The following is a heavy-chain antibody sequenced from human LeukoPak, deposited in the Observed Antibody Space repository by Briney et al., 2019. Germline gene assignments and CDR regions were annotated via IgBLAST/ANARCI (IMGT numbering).Heavy chain of an antibody. V-gene: IGHV1-24*01. D-gene: IGHD5-12*01. CDR1: GYTLTELS. Sequence: ASVKVSCKVSGYTLTELSMHWVRQAPGKGLEWMGGFDPEDGETIYAQKFQGRVTMTEDTSTDTAYMKLSSLRSEDTAVYYCATSLALEVGPLRRVVATIQGSFDYWGQGTLVTVSS. CDR3: ATSLALEVGPLRRVVATIQGSFDY. CDR2: FDPEDGET. J-gene: IGHJ4*02.